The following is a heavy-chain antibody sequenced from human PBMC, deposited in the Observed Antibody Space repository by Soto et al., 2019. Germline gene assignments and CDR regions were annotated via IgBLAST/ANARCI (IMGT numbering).Heavy chain of an antibody. D-gene: IGHD1-20*01. V-gene: IGHV1-2*02. CDR2: INPNSGGT. Sequence: ASGKVSCKASGYTFTGYYMHWVRQAPGQGLEWMGWINPNSGGTNYAQKFQGRVTMARDTSISTAYMELSRLRSDDTAVYYCARYNPWYYGMDVWGQGTTVTVSS. J-gene: IGHJ6*02. CDR3: ARYNPWYYGMDV. CDR1: GYTFTGYY.